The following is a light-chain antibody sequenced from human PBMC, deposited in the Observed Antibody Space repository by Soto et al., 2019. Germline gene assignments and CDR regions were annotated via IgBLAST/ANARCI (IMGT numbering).Light chain of an antibody. J-gene: IGKJ4*01. CDR3: QQVNVYPST. CDR2: DAS. Sequence: IQLTQSPSSLSASVGDRVTITCRASQGISSYLGWYQQKPGKAPNLLIYDASTLHSGVPSRFSGGGSGTDSTLTISSLQPEDFATYYCQQVNVYPSTFGGGTKVDIK. V-gene: IGKV1-9*01. CDR1: QGISSY.